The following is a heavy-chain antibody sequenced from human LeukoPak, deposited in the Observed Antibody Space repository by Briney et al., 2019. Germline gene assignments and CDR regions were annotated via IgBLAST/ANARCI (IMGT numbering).Heavy chain of an antibody. CDR3: ARDDYGGRGEFDY. V-gene: IGHV3-74*01. J-gene: IGHJ4*02. D-gene: IGHD4-23*01. CDR1: GFTFSSYW. Sequence: GGSLRLSCAASGFTFSSYWMHWVRQAPGKGLVGVSRINSDGSTTTYADSVKGRFTISRDNAKNTLYLQMNSLRAEDTAVYYCARDDYGGRGEFDYWGQGTLVTVSS. CDR2: INSDGSTT.